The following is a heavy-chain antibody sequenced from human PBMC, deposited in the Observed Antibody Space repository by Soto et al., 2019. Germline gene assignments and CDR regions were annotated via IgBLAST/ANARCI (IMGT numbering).Heavy chain of an antibody. CDR3: ARDGLLWFGELAPRGMDV. J-gene: IGHJ6*02. Sequence: QVQLQESGPGLVKPSQTLSLTCTVSGGSISSGGYYWSWIRQHPGKGLEWIGYIYYSGSTYYNPSLKSRVTIPVDTSKNQFSLTLSSVPAADTAVYYWARDGLLWFGELAPRGMDVGGQGATVTVSS. CDR2: IYYSGST. CDR1: GGSISSGGYY. V-gene: IGHV4-31*03. D-gene: IGHD3-10*01.